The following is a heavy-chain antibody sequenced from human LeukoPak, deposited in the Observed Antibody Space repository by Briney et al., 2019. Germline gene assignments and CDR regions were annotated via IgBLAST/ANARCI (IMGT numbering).Heavy chain of an antibody. Sequence: PGGSLRLSCAASGFTFSSYWMSWVRQAPGKGLEWVANIKQDGSEKYYVDSVKGRFTISRDNAKNTLYLQMNSLRAEDTAVYYCARANYYDSSGYPVYFDYWGQGTLVTVSS. CDR3: ARANYYDSSGYPVYFDY. CDR2: IKQDGSEK. D-gene: IGHD3-22*01. V-gene: IGHV3-7*01. CDR1: GFTFSSYW. J-gene: IGHJ4*02.